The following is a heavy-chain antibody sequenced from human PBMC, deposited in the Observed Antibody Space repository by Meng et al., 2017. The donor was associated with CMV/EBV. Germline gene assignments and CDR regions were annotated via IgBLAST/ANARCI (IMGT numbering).Heavy chain of an antibody. D-gene: IGHD2-15*01. CDR3: ARVLEDVVVVVPNYYYGMDV. V-gene: IGHV3-21*01. CDR1: GFTFSSYS. CDR2: ISSSSSYT. Sequence: ETLSLTCAASGFTFSSYSIIWVRQSPGKGLEWVSSISSSSSYTFYIDSVKGRFTISRDNAKNLVYLQMNSLRAEDTAMYYCARVLEDVVVVVPNYYYGMDVWGQGTTVTVSS. J-gene: IGHJ6*01.